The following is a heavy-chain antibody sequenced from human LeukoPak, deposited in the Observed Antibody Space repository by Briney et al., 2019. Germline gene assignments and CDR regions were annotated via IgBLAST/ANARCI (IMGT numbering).Heavy chain of an antibody. J-gene: IGHJ4*02. V-gene: IGHV3-30-3*01. Sequence: GGSLRLSCAASGFSFSSYAMHWVRQAPGKGLEWVAVISYDGSNKYYADSVKGRFTISRDNSKNTLYLQMNSLRAEDTAVYYCARGGGSYDILTGDYKPHDYWGQGTLVTVSS. CDR3: ARGGGSYDILTGDYKPHDY. CDR1: GFSFSSYA. CDR2: ISYDGSNK. D-gene: IGHD3-9*01.